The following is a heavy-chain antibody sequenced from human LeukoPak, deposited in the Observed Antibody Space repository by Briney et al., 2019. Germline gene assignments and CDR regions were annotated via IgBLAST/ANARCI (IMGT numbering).Heavy chain of an antibody. V-gene: IGHV3-30*18. CDR3: AKDGYYYDSSGYYPDD. D-gene: IGHD3-22*01. CDR2: ISYDGSNK. CDR1: GFTFSSYG. Sequence: GGSLRPSCAASGFTFSSYGMHWVRPAPGTGLEWVAVISYDGSNKYYADSVKGRFTISRDNSKNTLYLQMNSLRAEDTAVYYCAKDGYYYDSSGYYPDDWGQGTLVTASS. J-gene: IGHJ4*02.